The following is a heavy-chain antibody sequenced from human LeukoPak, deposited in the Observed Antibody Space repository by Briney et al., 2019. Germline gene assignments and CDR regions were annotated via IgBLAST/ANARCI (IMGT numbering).Heavy chain of an antibody. CDR3: ARRGPSTEYFDH. CDR2: IYPGDSDT. J-gene: IGHJ4*02. Sequence: GESLKISCKGSGYSFTNYWIGWVRQTPGKGLEWMGIIYPGDSDTRYNPSFQGQVTISADKSISTAYLQWSSLEASDTGIYYCARRGPSTEYFDHWGQGTLVTVSS. CDR1: GYSFTNYW. V-gene: IGHV5-51*03. D-gene: IGHD3-10*01.